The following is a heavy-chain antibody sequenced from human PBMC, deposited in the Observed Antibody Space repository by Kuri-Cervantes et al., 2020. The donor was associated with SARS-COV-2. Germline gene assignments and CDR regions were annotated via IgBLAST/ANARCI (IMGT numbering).Heavy chain of an antibody. V-gene: IGHV4-34*01. J-gene: IGHJ4*02. CDR2: INHSGST. CDR3: ARTHPLYGGNSGPYFGY. Sequence: SQTLSLTCAVYGGSFSGYYWSWIRQPPGKGLEWIGEINHSGSTNYNPSLKSRVTISVDTSKNQFSLKLSSVTAADTAVYYCARTHPLYGGNSGPYFGYWGQGTLVTVSS. D-gene: IGHD4-23*01. CDR1: GGSFSGYY.